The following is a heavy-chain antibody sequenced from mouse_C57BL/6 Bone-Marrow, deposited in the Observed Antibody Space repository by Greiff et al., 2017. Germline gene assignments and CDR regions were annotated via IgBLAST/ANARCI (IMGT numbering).Heavy chain of an antibody. J-gene: IGHJ3*01. CDR1: GFNIKDDY. D-gene: IGHD1-1*01. CDR2: IDPESGDT. Sequence: VQLQQSGAELVRPGASVKLSCTASGFNIKDDYMHWVKQRPEQGLEWIGWIDPESGDTEYASKVQGRATITADTSSHTAYLQLSSLTSEDTAVYYCTTAHLLRGFAYWGQGTLVTVSA. CDR3: TTAHLLRGFAY. V-gene: IGHV14-4*01.